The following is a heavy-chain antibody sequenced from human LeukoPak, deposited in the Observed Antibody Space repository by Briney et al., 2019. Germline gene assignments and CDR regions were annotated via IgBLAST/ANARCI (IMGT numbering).Heavy chain of an antibody. CDR3: ARDTPGGFQH. J-gene: IGHJ1*01. D-gene: IGHD2-15*01. CDR1: GGSISSYY. V-gene: IGHV4-59*01. CDR2: IYYSGST. Sequence: SETLSLTCAVSGGSISSYYWSWIRQPPGKGLEWIGYIYYSGSTNYNPSLKSRVTISVDTSKNQFSLKLSSVTAADTAVYYCARDTPGGFQHWGQGTLVTVSS.